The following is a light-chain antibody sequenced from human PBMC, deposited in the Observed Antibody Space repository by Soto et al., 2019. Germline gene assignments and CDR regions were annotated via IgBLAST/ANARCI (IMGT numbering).Light chain of an antibody. CDR3: QQSYSTPPWT. J-gene: IGKJ1*01. CDR2: DAS. Sequence: DIQMTQSPSTLSGSVGDRVTITCRASQTISSWLAWYQQKPGKAPKLLIYDASSLESGVPSRFSGSGSGTDFTLTISGLQREDFATYYCQQSYSTPPWTFGQGTKVDIK. CDR1: QTISSW. V-gene: IGKV1-5*01.